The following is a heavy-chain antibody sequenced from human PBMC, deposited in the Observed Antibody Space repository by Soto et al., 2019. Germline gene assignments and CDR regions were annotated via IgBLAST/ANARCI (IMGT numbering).Heavy chain of an antibody. V-gene: IGHV1-69*08. CDR1: GVTFTNDI. D-gene: IGHD5-12*01. Sequence: QVQLVQSGAEVKKPGSSVKVSCKASGVTFTNDIITWVRQAPGQGLEWMGRIIPLLDIANYAQKFQGRVTITADKTTSTAYMELNSLRSEDTAVYYCVRESPIGSTHSGYDGIDYWGQGTLVTVSS. CDR2: IIPLLDIA. J-gene: IGHJ4*02. CDR3: VRESPIGSTHSGYDGIDY.